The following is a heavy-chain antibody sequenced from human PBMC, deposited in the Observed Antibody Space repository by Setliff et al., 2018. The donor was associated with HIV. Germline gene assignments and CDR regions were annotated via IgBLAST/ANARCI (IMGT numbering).Heavy chain of an antibody. CDR1: GFTFRTYG. CDR3: ARAVAGYAYYFDH. Sequence: GGSLRLSCVVSGFTFRTYGMSWVRQAPGKGLEWVSGISGSGATTFYADSAKGRCTISRDNSKNTLHLQMNSLRAEDTAVYYCARAVAGYAYYFDHWGQGTLVTVSS. J-gene: IGHJ4*02. CDR2: ISGSGATT. V-gene: IGHV3-23*01. D-gene: IGHD6-19*01.